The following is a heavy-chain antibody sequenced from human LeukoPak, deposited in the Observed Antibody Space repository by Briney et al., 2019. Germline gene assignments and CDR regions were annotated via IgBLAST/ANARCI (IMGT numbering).Heavy chain of an antibody. CDR2: LSKSGNT. D-gene: IGHD3-9*01. Sequence: SETLSLTCAVYGGSFSGYYWSWIRQPPGKGLEWIGYLSKSGNTNYSPSLKSRVTIFGDTSKNQFFLKLSSVTAADTAVYYCARARYVNSFYAFDIWGQGTLVTVSS. J-gene: IGHJ3*02. V-gene: IGHV4-59*01. CDR1: GGSFSGYY. CDR3: ARARYVNSFYAFDI.